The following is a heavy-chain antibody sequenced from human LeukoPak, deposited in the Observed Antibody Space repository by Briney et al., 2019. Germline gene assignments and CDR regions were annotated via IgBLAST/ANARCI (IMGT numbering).Heavy chain of an antibody. V-gene: IGHV5-10-1*01. CDR1: GYSFTSYW. Sequence: GESLRISCKGSGYSFTSYWISWVRQVPGKGLEWMGRIDPSDSYTNYSPSFQGHVTISADKSISTAYLQWSSLKASDTAMYYCARSRGPPRYYYGMDVWGKGTTVTVSS. CDR3: ARSRGPPRYYYGMDV. D-gene: IGHD3-10*01. J-gene: IGHJ6*04. CDR2: IDPSDSYT.